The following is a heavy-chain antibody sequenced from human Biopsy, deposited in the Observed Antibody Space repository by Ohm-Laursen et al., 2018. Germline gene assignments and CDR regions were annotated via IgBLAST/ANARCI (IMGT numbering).Heavy chain of an antibody. CDR1: GDSISSYY. V-gene: IGHV4-59*01. CDR3: ARDRGYYSDRTVPGYFDL. J-gene: IGHJ2*01. D-gene: IGHD3-22*01. Sequence: PSDTLSLTCTVSGDSISSYYWSWIRPPPGKGLQWIGYVYYTGSTDYNPSLQSRVTISVDTSKNHFSLRLRSVTPADTAIYYCARDRGYYSDRTVPGYFDLWGRGTLVTVSS. CDR2: VYYTGST.